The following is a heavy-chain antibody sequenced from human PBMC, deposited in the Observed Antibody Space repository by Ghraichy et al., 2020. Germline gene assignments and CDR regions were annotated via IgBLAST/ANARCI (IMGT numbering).Heavy chain of an antibody. J-gene: IGHJ4*02. Sequence: ASVKVSCKASGYTFTGYYMHWVRQAPGQGLEWMGWINPNSGGTNYAQKFQGRVTMTRDTSISTAYMELSRLRSDDTAVYYCARDWEVAAAGGVVYWGQGTLVTVSS. CDR1: GYTFTGYY. CDR3: ARDWEVAAAGGVVY. V-gene: IGHV1-2*02. CDR2: INPNSGGT. D-gene: IGHD6-13*01.